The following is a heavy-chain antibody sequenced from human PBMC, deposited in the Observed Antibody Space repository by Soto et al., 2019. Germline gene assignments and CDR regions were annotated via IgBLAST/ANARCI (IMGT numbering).Heavy chain of an antibody. J-gene: IGHJ6*02. D-gene: IGHD2-15*01. CDR3: ATDLGYCSGGSCYQEPYSYYYGMDV. CDR1: GGTFSSYA. Sequence: QVQLVQSGAEVKKPVSSVKVSCKASGGTFSSYAISWVRQAPGQGLEWMGGIIPIFGTANYAQKFQGRVTITADESTSTAYMELSSLRSEDTAVYYCATDLGYCSGGSCYQEPYSYYYGMDVWGQGTTGTVSS. V-gene: IGHV1-69*01. CDR2: IIPIFGTA.